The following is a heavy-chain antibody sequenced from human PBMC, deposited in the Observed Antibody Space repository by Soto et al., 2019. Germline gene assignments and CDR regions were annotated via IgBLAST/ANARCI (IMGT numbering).Heavy chain of an antibody. D-gene: IGHD3-10*01. Sequence: PGGSLRLSCAASGFTFSTYAMSWVRQAPGKGLEWVSTTSDSGGSTYYAASVKGRFTISRDNSKNTLYLLMNSLSAEDTALYYCAKVHGSGTYYNFPDYWGQGTLVTVSS. J-gene: IGHJ4*02. CDR3: AKVHGSGTYYNFPDY. CDR1: GFTFSTYA. CDR2: TSDSGGST. V-gene: IGHV3-23*01.